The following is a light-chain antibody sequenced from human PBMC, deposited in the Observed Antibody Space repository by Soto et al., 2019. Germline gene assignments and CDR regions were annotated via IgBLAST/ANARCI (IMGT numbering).Light chain of an antibody. J-gene: IGLJ3*02. CDR3: AAWDDSLSGWV. V-gene: IGLV1-47*01. CDR1: SSNIGSNH. Sequence: QSVLTQPPSASGTPGQRVTISCSGSSSNIGSNHVYWYQQLPGTAPKLLIYRNNQRPSGVPDRFSGSKSGTSASLAISVLRSEDEEDYYCAAWDDSLSGWVFGGGTKVTVL. CDR2: RNN.